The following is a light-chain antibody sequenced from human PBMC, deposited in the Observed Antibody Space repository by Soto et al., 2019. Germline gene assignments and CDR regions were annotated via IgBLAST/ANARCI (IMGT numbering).Light chain of an antibody. CDR2: DVS. V-gene: IGLV2-11*01. CDR3: CSYAGSYTLGV. J-gene: IGLJ1*01. Sequence: QAVVTQPRSVSGSPGQSVTISCTGTSSDVGGYNYISWYQQHPGKAPKVMIYDVSERPSGVPDRFSGSKSGNTASLTISGLQAEDEADYYCCSYAGSYTLGVFGTGTKLTVL. CDR1: SSDVGGYNY.